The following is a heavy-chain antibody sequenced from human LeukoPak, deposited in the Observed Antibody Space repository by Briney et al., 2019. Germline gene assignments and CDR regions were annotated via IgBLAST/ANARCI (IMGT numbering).Heavy chain of an antibody. V-gene: IGHV4-61*02. CDR2: IYTSGST. J-gene: IGHJ4*02. D-gene: IGHD5-18*01. Sequence: SETLSFTCTVSGGSISSGSYYWSWIRQPAGKGLEWIGRIYTSGSTNYNPSLKSRVTISVDTSKNQFSLKLSSVTAADTAVYYCAREGNSYGFDYWGQGTLVTVSS. CDR1: GGSISSGSYY. CDR3: AREGNSYGFDY.